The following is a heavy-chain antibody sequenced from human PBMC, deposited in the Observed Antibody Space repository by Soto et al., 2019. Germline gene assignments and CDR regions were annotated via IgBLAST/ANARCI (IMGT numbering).Heavy chain of an antibody. V-gene: IGHV1-8*01. CDR2: MNPNSGNT. D-gene: IGHD2-15*01. CDR1: GYTFTTYD. J-gene: IGHJ5*02. Sequence: QVQLVQSGTEVKKPGASVKVSCKASGYTFTTYDINWVRQATGQGLEWMGWMNPNSGNTGYAQKFQGRVTMPRNAAISTAYMERSSLRSEDTAVYYCARRANTYCSGGSCDGNWFDPWGQGTLVTVSS. CDR3: ARRANTYCSGGSCDGNWFDP.